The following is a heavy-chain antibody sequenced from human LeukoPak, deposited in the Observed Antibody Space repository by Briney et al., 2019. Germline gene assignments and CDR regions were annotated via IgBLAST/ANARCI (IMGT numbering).Heavy chain of an antibody. CDR2: IGAAGAHT. Sequence: PGGSLRLSCAASGFRFSYHDMHWVRQAPGTGLEFVSSIGAAGAHTFYADSVKGRFTISRDNFQSTMYLQMDGLRPEDSAVYYCARELGGTKTGGFDIWGQGTVVTVSS. D-gene: IGHD1-14*01. CDR3: ARELGGTKTGGFDI. CDR1: GFRFSYHD. V-gene: IGHV3-64*02. J-gene: IGHJ3*02.